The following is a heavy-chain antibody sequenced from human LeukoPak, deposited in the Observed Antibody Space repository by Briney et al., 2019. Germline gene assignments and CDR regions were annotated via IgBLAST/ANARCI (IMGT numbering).Heavy chain of an antibody. V-gene: IGHV4-39*01. CDR2: IYHSGST. CDR1: GGSMSGSSDY. J-gene: IGHJ4*02. CDR3: ARFAIVPTMRAVDY. Sequence: SETLSLACTVSGGSMSGSSDYWAWIRQPPGMGLEWIGSIYHSGSTHYNPSLKSRVTMSVDTSKSQFSLKLTSVTAADTAVYYCARFAIVPTMRAVDYWGQGTLVTVAS. D-gene: IGHD5-12*01.